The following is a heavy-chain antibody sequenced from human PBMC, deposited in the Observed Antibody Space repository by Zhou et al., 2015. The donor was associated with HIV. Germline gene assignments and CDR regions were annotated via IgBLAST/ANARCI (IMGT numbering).Heavy chain of an antibody. CDR3: ARVSPDYYDSSGYRMYYFDY. V-gene: IGHV1-69*01. CDR1: GGTFSSYA. D-gene: IGHD3-22*01. Sequence: QVQLVQSGAEVKKPGSSVKVSCKASGGTFSSYAISWVRQAPGQGLEWMGGIIPIFGTANYAQKFQGRVTITADESTSTAYMELSSLRSEDTAVYYCARVSPDYYDSSGYRMYYFDYWGQGTLVTVSS. J-gene: IGHJ4*02. CDR2: IIPIFGTA.